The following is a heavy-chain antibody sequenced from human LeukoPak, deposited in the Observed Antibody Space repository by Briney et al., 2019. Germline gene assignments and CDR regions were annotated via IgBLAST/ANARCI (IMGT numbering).Heavy chain of an antibody. CDR3: ASSGDPYSYYYDSSGYLP. CDR1: GGSISSYY. D-gene: IGHD3-22*01. CDR2: IYYSGNT. Sequence: SETLSLTCTVSGGSISSYYWSWIRQPPGKGLEWIGYIYYSGNTNYNPSLKSRVTISVGPSKNQFSLKLSSVTAADTAVYYCASSGDPYSYYYDSSGYLPWGQGTLVTVSS. J-gene: IGHJ5*02. V-gene: IGHV4-59*01.